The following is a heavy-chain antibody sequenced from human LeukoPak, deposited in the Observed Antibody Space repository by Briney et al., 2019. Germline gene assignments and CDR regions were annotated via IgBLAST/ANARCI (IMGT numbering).Heavy chain of an antibody. CDR2: IDWDDDK. D-gene: IGHD5-18*01. CDR1: GGSISSYYW. Sequence: TLSLTCTVSGGSISSYYWSWIRQPPGKALEWLARIDWDDDKYYSTSLKTRLTISKDTYKNQVILTITNMAPVDTATYYGARIISYGLCFDYWGQGTLVTVSS. V-gene: IGHV2-70*11. J-gene: IGHJ4*02. CDR3: ARIISYGLCFDY.